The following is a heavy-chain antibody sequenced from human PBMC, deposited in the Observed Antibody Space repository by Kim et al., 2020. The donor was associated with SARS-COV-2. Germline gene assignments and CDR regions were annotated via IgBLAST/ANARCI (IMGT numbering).Heavy chain of an antibody. D-gene: IGHD6-13*01. Sequence: NYNPSLRSRVTISVATSKNQFSLKLSSVTAADTAVYYCARGWSSSWYYYWGQGTLVTVSS. CDR3: ARGWSSSWYYY. V-gene: IGHV4-34*01. J-gene: IGHJ4*02.